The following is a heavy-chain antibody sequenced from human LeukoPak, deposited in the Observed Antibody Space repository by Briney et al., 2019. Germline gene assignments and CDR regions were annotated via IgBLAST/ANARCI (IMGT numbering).Heavy chain of an antibody. CDR3: TRWTDWYFDL. J-gene: IGHJ2*01. D-gene: IGHD3/OR15-3a*01. Sequence: GGSLRLSCAASGFTFSNFWMSLVRQAPGKGLEWVANIKEDGSDKNYVDSVKGRFTISRDNAQKSLYLQMISLRVEDTAVYYCTRWTDWYFDLWGRGTLVTVSS. V-gene: IGHV3-7*01. CDR1: GFTFSNFW. CDR2: IKEDGSDK.